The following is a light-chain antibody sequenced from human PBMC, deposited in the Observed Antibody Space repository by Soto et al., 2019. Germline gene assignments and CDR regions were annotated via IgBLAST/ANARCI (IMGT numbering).Light chain of an antibody. CDR3: QQDGSSPL. CDR1: QSVSSSY. Sequence: EILLTQSPATLSLSPGERATLSCRASQSVSSSYLAWYQQKPGQAPRLLIYGASSRATGIPDRFSGSGSGTDFTLTISRLEPEDFAVYYCQQDGSSPLFGQGTKVDIK. J-gene: IGKJ1*01. V-gene: IGKV3-20*01. CDR2: GAS.